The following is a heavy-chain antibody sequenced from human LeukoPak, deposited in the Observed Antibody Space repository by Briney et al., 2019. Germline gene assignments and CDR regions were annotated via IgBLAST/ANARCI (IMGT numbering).Heavy chain of an antibody. V-gene: IGHV3-9*01. D-gene: IGHD1-26*01. CDR1: GFTFDDYA. CDR3: ARDPYSGSYGDYYYYYMDV. CDR2: ITWNSDNI. Sequence: GGSLRLSCAASGFTFDDYAMHWVRQAPGKGLEWVSGITWNSDNIEYADSVKGRFTISRDNAKSSLYLQMNSLRDEDTAVYYCARDPYSGSYGDYYYYYMDVWGKGTTVTISS. J-gene: IGHJ6*03.